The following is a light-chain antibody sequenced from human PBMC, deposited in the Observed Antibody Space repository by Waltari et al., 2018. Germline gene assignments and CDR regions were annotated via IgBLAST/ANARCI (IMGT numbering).Light chain of an antibody. CDR3: QQYNNWPSWT. Sequence: EIVMTQSPATLYVSPGERATLSCRASQRVSSKLAWYQQQPGQAPRLLIYGASTRATGIPARFSGSGSGTEFTLTISSMHSEDFAVYYCQQYNNWPSWTFGQGTKVEIK. CDR1: QRVSSK. CDR2: GAS. J-gene: IGKJ1*01. V-gene: IGKV3-15*01.